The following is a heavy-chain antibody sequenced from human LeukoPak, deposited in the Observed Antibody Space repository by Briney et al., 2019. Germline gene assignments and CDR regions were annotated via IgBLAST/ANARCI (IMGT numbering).Heavy chain of an antibody. J-gene: IGHJ6*02. CDR2: INSDGSWT. D-gene: IGHD3-10*02. Sequence: GGSLRLSCAASGNYWMHWVRQVPGKGLVWVSHINSDGSWTSYADSVKGRFTISRDISKSTLFLQMNRLTSEDTAIYYCARDLSGAYYALDVWGQGTTVTVYS. CDR3: ARDLSGAYYALDV. V-gene: IGHV3-74*01. CDR1: GNYW.